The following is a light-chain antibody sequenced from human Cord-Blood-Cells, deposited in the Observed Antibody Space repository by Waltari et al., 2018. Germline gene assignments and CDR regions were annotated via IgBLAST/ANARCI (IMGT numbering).Light chain of an antibody. V-gene: IGKV1-39*01. CDR2: AAS. J-gene: IGKJ2*01. Sequence: DIQMTQSPSSLSASVGVRVTITCRASQSMTSYLNWFQQKPGRGAKLLVYAASSLQRGVPSRFSVSGSETDYPLTSSSLQHEDLATYYCQQGYSTPYNFSQRTKLEIK. CDR3: QQGYSTPYN. CDR1: QSMTSY.